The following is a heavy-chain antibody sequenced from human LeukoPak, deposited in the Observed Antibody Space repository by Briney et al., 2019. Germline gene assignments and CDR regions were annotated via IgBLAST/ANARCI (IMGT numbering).Heavy chain of an antibody. Sequence: GGSLRLSCAASGFTFSSYAMSWVRQAPGKGLEWVSGIGGSGGGTSQADSVKGRFTISRDKSKNTLFLQVNSLRAEDTAVYYCARADGNYHDTSGSLDYWGQGTLVTVSS. V-gene: IGHV3-23*01. CDR3: ARADGNYHDTSGSLDY. CDR2: IGGSGGGT. CDR1: GFTFSSYA. J-gene: IGHJ4*02. D-gene: IGHD3-22*01.